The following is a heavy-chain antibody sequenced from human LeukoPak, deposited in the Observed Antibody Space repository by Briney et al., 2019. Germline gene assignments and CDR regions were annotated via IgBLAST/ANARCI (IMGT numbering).Heavy chain of an antibody. Sequence: HPGGSLRLSCAVSGFTFSSNWVNWVRQAPGKGLVWVSRINTDGSKTYYADSVKGRFTISRDNAKNTVYLQMNSLRAEDTAVYYCAREGLRVVNFDYWGQGTLVTVSS. CDR2: INTDGSKT. D-gene: IGHD2-15*01. CDR3: AREGLRVVNFDY. CDR1: GFTFSSNW. V-gene: IGHV3-74*01. J-gene: IGHJ4*02.